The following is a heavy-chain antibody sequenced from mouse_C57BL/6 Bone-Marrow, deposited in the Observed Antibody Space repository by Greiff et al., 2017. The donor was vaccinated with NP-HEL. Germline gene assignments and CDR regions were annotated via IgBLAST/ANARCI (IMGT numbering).Heavy chain of an antibody. Sequence: QVQLQQPGAELVRPGTSVKLSCKASGYTFTSYWMHWVKQRPGQGLEWIGVIDPSDSYTNYNQKFKGKATLTVDTSSSTAYMQLSSLTSEDSAFYYCARQGGPGVWGTGTTVTVSS. V-gene: IGHV1-59*01. J-gene: IGHJ1*03. CDR3: ARQGGPGV. CDR2: IDPSDSYT. CDR1: GYTFTSYW.